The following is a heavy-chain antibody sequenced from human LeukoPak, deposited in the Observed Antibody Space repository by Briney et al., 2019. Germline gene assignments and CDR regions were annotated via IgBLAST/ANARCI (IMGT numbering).Heavy chain of an antibody. CDR2: IYSGGAT. J-gene: IGHJ4*02. D-gene: IGHD3-16*01. CDR1: GFTFSSYA. CDR3: VRQMGMGVDS. V-gene: IGHV3-66*04. Sequence: GGSLRLSCAASGFTFSSYAMHWVRQAPGKGLEWVSVIYSGGATYYADPVKGRFTISRDNSKNTLYLQMNSLRPEDTAVYYCVRQMGMGVDSWGQGTVVTVSS.